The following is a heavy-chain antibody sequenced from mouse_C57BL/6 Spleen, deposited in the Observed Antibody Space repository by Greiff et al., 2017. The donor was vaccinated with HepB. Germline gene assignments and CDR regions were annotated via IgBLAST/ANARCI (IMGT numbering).Heavy chain of an antibody. D-gene: IGHD1-1*01. CDR2: IDPETGGT. CDR3: TGTTVVAMDFEV. Sequence: VQRVESGAELVRPGASVTLSCKASGYTFTDYEMHWVKQTPVHGLEWIGAIDPETGGTAYNQKFKGKAILTADKSSSTAYMELRSLTSEDSAVYYCTGTTVVAMDFEVWGTGTTVTVSS. CDR1: GYTFTDYE. V-gene: IGHV1-15*01. J-gene: IGHJ1*03.